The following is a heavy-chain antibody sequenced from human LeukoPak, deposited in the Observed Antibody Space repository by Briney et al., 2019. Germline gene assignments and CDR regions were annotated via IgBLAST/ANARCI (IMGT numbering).Heavy chain of an antibody. CDR1: GGTFISYA. CDR3: ARTYGSGSYDYYYYMDV. J-gene: IGHJ6*03. V-gene: IGHV1-69*06. CDR2: IIPIFGTA. Sequence: SVKVSFKSSGGTFISYAISWVRQAPGQGLEWMGRIIPIFGTANYAQKFQGRVTITADKSKSTAYMELSSLRSEDTAVYYCARTYGSGSYDYYYYMDVWGKGTTVTVSS. D-gene: IGHD3-10*01.